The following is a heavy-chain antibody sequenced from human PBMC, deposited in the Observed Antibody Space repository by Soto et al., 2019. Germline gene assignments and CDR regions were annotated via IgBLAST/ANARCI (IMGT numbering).Heavy chain of an antibody. CDR1: GYTFTSYY. CDR2: INPSGGST. CDR3: ARDRRSYFRYNWFDP. Sequence: GASVKVSCKASGYTFTSYYMHWVRQAPGQGLEWMGIINPSGGSTSYAQKFQGRVTMTRDTSTSTVYMELSSLRSEDTAVYYCARDRRSYFRYNWFDPWGQVTLVTVSS. V-gene: IGHV1-46*01. D-gene: IGHD1-26*01. J-gene: IGHJ5*02.